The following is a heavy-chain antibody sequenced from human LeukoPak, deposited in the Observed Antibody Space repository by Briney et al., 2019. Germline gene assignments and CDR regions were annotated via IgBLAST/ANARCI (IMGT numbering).Heavy chain of an antibody. CDR3: ARRNGNYYYGMDV. J-gene: IGHJ6*02. D-gene: IGHD2-8*01. CDR2: TYPRDSDT. V-gene: IGHV5-51*01. CDR1: GYSFTSYW. Sequence: GESLKISCKGSGYSFTSYWIGWVRQMPGKGLEWMGITYPRDSDTRYSPSFQGQVTISVDKSISTAYLQWSSLKASDTAMYYCARRNGNYYYGMDVWGQGTTVTVSS.